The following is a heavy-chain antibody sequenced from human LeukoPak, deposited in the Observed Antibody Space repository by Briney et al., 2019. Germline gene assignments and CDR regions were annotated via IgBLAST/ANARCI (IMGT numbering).Heavy chain of an antibody. CDR2: IHPDSGGT. V-gene: IGHV1-2*02. J-gene: IGHJ6*02. Sequence: ASVKVSCKASGYSFSDHYIHWVRQAPGQGLEWMGWIHPDSGGTIYAQNFHGRLTVTRDRSLGTAYMELTRLTSADTAMYYCARVSGPTRYYGLDVWGQGTTVIVTS. D-gene: IGHD3-16*02. CDR3: ARVSGPTRYYGLDV. CDR1: GYSFSDHY.